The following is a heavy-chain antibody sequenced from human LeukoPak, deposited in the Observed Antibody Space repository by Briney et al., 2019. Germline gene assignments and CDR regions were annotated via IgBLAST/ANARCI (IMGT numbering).Heavy chain of an antibody. J-gene: IGHJ4*02. Sequence: ASVKVSCKPSGYTFTSYDINWVRQATGQGLEWMGWMNPNSGNTGYAQKFQGRVTMTRNTSISTAYMELSSLRSEDTAVYYCARTSDSGSYLDYYFDYWGQGTLVTVSS. CDR3: ARTSDSGSYLDYYFDY. CDR1: GYTFTSYD. V-gene: IGHV1-8*01. D-gene: IGHD1-26*01. CDR2: MNPNSGNT.